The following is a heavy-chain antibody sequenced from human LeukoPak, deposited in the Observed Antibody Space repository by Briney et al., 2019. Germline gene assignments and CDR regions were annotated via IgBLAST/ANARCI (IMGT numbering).Heavy chain of an antibody. D-gene: IGHD6-6*01. CDR1: GFTFSSYW. CDR2: IKQDGSEK. Sequence: GGCLRLSCAASGFTFSSYWMSSVSQAPGKGMGWVANIKQDGSEKYYVDSVKGRFTISRDNAKNSLYLQMNSLRAEDTAVYYCARDGTARNYYYYYGMDVWGQETTVTVSS. V-gene: IGHV3-7*01. J-gene: IGHJ6*02. CDR3: ARDGTARNYYYYYGMDV.